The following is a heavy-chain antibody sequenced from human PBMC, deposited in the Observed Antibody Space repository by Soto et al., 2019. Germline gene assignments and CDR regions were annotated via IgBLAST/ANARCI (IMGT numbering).Heavy chain of an antibody. D-gene: IGHD4-17*01. CDR2: IKQDGSEK. Sequence: GGSLRLSCAASGFTFSNYGMTWVRQAPGKGLEWVANIKQDGSEKYYADSVKGRFTISRDNAKNSLYLQMNSLRAEDTAVYYCARRPYGDYGDYFDYWGQGTLVTVSS. CDR1: GFTFSNYG. CDR3: ARRPYGDYGDYFDY. V-gene: IGHV3-7*01. J-gene: IGHJ4*02.